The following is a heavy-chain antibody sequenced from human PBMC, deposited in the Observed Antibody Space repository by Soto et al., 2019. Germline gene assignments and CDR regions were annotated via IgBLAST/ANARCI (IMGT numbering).Heavy chain of an antibody. J-gene: IGHJ4*02. CDR3: ALSIGFGGLLPPDY. Sequence: SETLSLTCTVSGGSISSGDYYWSWIRQPPGKGLEWIGYIYYSGSTYYNPSLKSRVTISVDTSKNQFSLKLSSVTAADTAVYYCALSIGFGGLLPPDYWGQGTLVTVSS. D-gene: IGHD3-10*01. CDR1: GGSISSGDYY. CDR2: IYYSGST. V-gene: IGHV4-30-4*01.